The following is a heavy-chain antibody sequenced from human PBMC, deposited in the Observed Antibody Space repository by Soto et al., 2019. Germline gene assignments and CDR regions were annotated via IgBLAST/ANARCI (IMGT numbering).Heavy chain of an antibody. CDR2: FDPEDGET. Sequence: ASVKVSCKVSGYTLTELSMHWVRQAPGKGLEWMGGFDPEDGETIYAQKFQGRVTMTEDTSTDTAYMELSSLRSEDTAVYYCATDPLNMITPGGWGQGTLVTVSS. J-gene: IGHJ4*02. V-gene: IGHV1-24*01. CDR3: ATDPLNMITPGG. D-gene: IGHD3-16*01. CDR1: GYTLTELS.